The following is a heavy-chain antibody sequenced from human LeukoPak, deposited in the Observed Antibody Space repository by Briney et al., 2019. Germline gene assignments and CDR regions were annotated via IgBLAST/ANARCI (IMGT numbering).Heavy chain of an antibody. Sequence: GASVKVSCKASGSTFTGYYMHWVRQAPGQGLEWMGWINPNSGGTDYAQKFQGRVTMTRDTSLSTAYMELSRLRSDGTAVYYCTRATSVVVPAADHYYYGMDVWGQGTTVTVSS. CDR1: GSTFTGYY. CDR3: TRATSVVVPAADHYYYGMDV. J-gene: IGHJ6*02. V-gene: IGHV1-2*02. D-gene: IGHD2-2*01. CDR2: INPNSGGT.